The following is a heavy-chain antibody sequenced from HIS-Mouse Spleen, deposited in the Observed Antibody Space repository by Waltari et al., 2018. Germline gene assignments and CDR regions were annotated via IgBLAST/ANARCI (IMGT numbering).Heavy chain of an antibody. J-gene: IGHJ2*01. CDR3: AREIPYSSSWYDWYFDL. CDR1: GGSISSSSYS. V-gene: IGHV4-39*07. Sequence: QLQLQESGPGLVKPSETLSLTCTVSGGSISSSSYSWGWIHQPPGKGLESIGSIYYSGSTYYNPSLKSRVTISVDTSKNQFSLKLSSVTAADTAVYYCAREIPYSSSWYDWYFDLWGRGTLVTVSS. D-gene: IGHD6-13*01. CDR2: IYYSGST.